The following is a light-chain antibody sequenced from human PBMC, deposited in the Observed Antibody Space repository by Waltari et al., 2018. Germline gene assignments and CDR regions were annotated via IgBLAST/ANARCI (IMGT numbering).Light chain of an antibody. J-gene: IGKJ4*01. Sequence: DIQMTQSPSTLSASVGDTIIITCRASQSISNWLAWYQQKPGKAPKLLIYKAFTLETGVPSRFSGSGSGTVFTLTISSLQPDDFATYYCQQYNSYSLLTFGGGTK. CDR1: QSISNW. V-gene: IGKV1-5*03. CDR3: QQYNSYSLLT. CDR2: KAF.